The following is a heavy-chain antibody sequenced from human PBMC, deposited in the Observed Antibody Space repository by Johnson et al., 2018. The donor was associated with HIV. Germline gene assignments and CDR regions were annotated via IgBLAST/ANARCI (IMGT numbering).Heavy chain of an antibody. CDR3: ARDGPHFFDSSGVRDDAFDI. D-gene: IGHD3-22*01. Sequence: VHLVESGGGLVQPGGSLRLSCGASGFTVSGNYMNWVRQAPGKGLEWVSVIYSDERTYYADSVQGRFTLSRDNSQNMVYLQMNSLRAEETAVYYCARDGPHFFDSSGVRDDAFDIWGPGTMVTVSS. CDR1: GFTVSGNY. CDR2: IYSDERT. V-gene: IGHV3-66*01. J-gene: IGHJ3*02.